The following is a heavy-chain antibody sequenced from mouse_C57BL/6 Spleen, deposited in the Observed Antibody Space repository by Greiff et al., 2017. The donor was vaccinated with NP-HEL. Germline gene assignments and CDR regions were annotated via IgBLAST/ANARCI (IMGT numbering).Heavy chain of an antibody. Sequence: QVQLQQPGAELVKPGASVKMSCKASGYTFTSYWITWVKQRPGQGLEWIGDIYPGSGSTNYNEKFKSKATLTVDTSSSTAYMQLSSLTSEDSAVYYCARMGYYGSSYNYFDYWGQGTTLTVSS. J-gene: IGHJ2*01. D-gene: IGHD1-1*01. CDR2: IYPGSGST. CDR3: ARMGYYGSSYNYFDY. V-gene: IGHV1-55*01. CDR1: GYTFTSYW.